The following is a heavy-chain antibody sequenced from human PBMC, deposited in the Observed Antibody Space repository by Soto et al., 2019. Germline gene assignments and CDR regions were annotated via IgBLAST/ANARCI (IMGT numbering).Heavy chain of an antibody. Sequence: GGSLRLSCAASGFTFSDYGMHWVRQAPGKGLEWVGVISYEGSNKYYADSVKGRFTISRDNSKNTVHLFMNSLRAEDTAIYYCAKGWPGYSSGWFTFDVWGQGTMVTVSS. CDR2: ISYEGSNK. CDR1: GFTFSDYG. J-gene: IGHJ3*01. CDR3: AKGWPGYSSGWFTFDV. V-gene: IGHV3-30*18. D-gene: IGHD6-13*01.